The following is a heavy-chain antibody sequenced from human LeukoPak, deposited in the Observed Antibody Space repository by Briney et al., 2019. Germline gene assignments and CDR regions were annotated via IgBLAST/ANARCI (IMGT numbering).Heavy chain of an antibody. Sequence: GGSLRLSCAASGFTFSSYAMSWVRQAPGKGLEWVSAVSGRGDSTYYADSVKGRFTISRDNSKNTLYLQMNSLRAEDTAVYSCAEDLVLITIAHFEPWGQGTLVTVSS. D-gene: IGHD2-8*01. J-gene: IGHJ5*02. CDR1: GFTFSSYA. CDR2: VSGRGDST. CDR3: AEDLVLITIAHFEP. V-gene: IGHV3-23*01.